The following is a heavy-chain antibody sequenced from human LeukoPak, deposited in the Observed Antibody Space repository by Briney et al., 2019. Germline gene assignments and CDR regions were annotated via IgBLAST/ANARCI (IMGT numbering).Heavy chain of an antibody. J-gene: IGHJ4*02. V-gene: IGHV4-59*01. CDR3: AREYWNDY. CDR2: IYYSGST. D-gene: IGHD1-1*01. CDR1: GGSINGYF. Sequence: SETLSLTCTVSGGSINGYFWSWIRHPPGKGLEWIGYIYYSGSTNYNPSLKSRVTISVDTSKNQFSLKLSSVTAADTAVYYCAREYWNDYWGQGSLVTVS.